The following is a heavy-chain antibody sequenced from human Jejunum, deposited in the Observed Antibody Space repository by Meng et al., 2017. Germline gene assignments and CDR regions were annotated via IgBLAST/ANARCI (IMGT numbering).Heavy chain of an antibody. Sequence: GESLKISCAASGFTVSSYYMSWLRQAPGKGLEWVSVIYTGGATYYADPVKGRFTISRDNSENTLYLQMNSLRAEDTAVYYCARMGGYTYTYWFDPWGQGTLVTVSS. D-gene: IGHD5-18*01. CDR2: IYTGGAT. J-gene: IGHJ5*02. CDR3: ARMGGYTYTYWFDP. V-gene: IGHV3-66*02. CDR1: GFTVSSYY.